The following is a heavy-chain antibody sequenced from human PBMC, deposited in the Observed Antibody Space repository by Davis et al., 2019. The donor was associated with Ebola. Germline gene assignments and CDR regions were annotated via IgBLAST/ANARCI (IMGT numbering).Heavy chain of an antibody. J-gene: IGHJ6*04. Sequence: SETLSLTCTVSGYSINRGFSWGWIRQPPGKGLEWIGYIYYSGSTNYNPSLKSRVTISVDTSKNQFSLKLSSVTAADTAVYYCARDGYSYGYYYYGMDVWGKGTTVTVSS. D-gene: IGHD5-18*01. CDR3: ARDGYSYGYYYYGMDV. CDR1: GYSINRGFS. CDR2: IYYSGST. V-gene: IGHV4-61*01.